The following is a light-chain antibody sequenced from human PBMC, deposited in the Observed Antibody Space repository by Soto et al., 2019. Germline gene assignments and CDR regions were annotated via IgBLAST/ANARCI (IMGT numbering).Light chain of an antibody. Sequence: QSVLTQPASVSGSPGQSITISCTGTNSDVGAYVRVSWYQQHPGKAPKLIIYGVSNRPSGISNRFSGSKSGSTASLTISGLQPEDEANYYCNSYTTSSSYVFGTGTKVTVL. V-gene: IGLV2-14*01. CDR3: NSYTTSSSYV. CDR1: NSDVGAYVR. J-gene: IGLJ1*01. CDR2: GVS.